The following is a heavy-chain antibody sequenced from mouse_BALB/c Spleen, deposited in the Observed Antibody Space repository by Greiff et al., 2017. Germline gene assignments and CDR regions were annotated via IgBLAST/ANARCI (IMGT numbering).Heavy chain of an antibody. CDR2: IWAGGST. D-gene: IGHD2-1*01. CDR1: GFSLTSYG. V-gene: IGHV2-9*02. Sequence: VKLMESGPGLVAPSQCLSITCTVSGFSLTSYGVHWVRQPPGKGLEWLGVIWAGGSTNYNSALMSRLSISKDNSKSQVFLKMNSLQTDDTAMYYCARYGRGGTWFAGWGQGTLVTVSA. CDR3: ARYGRGGTWFAG. J-gene: IGHJ3*01.